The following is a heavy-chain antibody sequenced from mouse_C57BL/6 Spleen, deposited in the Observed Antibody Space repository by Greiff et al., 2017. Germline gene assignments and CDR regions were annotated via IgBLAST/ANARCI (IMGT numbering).Heavy chain of an antibody. V-gene: IGHV1-82*01. J-gene: IGHJ2*01. Sequence: VQLQQSGPELVKPGASVKISCKASGYAFSSSWMNWVKQRPGKGLEWIGRIYPGDGDTNYNGKFKGKATLTADKSSSTAYMQLSSLTSEDSAVYFCAREGLRGYWGQGTTLTVSS. CDR2: IYPGDGDT. D-gene: IGHD2-4*01. CDR3: AREGLRGY. CDR1: GYAFSSSW.